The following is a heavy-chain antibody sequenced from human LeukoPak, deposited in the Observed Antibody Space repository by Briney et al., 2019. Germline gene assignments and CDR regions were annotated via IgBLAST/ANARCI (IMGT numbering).Heavy chain of an antibody. J-gene: IGHJ4*02. V-gene: IGHV1-24*01. Sequence: GASVKVSCKVSGYTLTELSMHWVRQAPGKGLEWMGGFDPEDGETIYAQKFQGRVTMTEDTSTDTAYMELSSLRSEDTAVYYCATSRTYYYGSGSYYPDYWGQGTLVTVSS. D-gene: IGHD3-10*01. CDR3: ATSRTYYYGSGSYYPDY. CDR1: GYTLTELS. CDR2: FDPEDGET.